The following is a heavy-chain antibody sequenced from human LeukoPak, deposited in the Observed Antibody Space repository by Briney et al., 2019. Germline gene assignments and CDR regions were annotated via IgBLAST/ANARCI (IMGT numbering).Heavy chain of an antibody. CDR1: GGSISSYY. CDR3: ARVGSGSFDY. Sequence: SETLSLTCTVSGGSISSYYWSWIRQPPGKGLEWIGYIYYSGNTNCNPSLKSRVTISIDTSKNQFSLKLTSVTAADTAVYYCARVGSGSFDYWGQGTLVTVSS. CDR2: IYYSGNT. V-gene: IGHV4-59*01. J-gene: IGHJ4*02. D-gene: IGHD3-10*01.